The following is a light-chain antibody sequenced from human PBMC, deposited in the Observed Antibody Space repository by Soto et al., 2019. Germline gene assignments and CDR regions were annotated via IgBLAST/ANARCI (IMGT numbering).Light chain of an antibody. CDR1: SSDVGGYNY. V-gene: IGLV2-14*03. Sequence: QSALTQPASVSGSPGQSITISCTGTSSDVGGYNYVSWYQQHPGKAPKLMIYDVSNRPSGVSNRFSGSKSGNTASLAISGLQADDEADYYCSSYTSSYTYVFGTGTKVTVL. J-gene: IGLJ1*01. CDR2: DVS. CDR3: SSYTSSYTYV.